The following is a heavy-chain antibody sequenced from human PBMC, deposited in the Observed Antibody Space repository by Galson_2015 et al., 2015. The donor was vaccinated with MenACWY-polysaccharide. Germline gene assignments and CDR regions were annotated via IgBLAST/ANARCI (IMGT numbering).Heavy chain of an antibody. Sequence: SLRLSGAASGFTFSSSSMNWVRQAPGKGLEWVSSISSSSSYIYYADSVKGRFTISRDNAKNSLYLQMNSLRAEDTAVYYCARADSGYDSPLYYYYGMDVWGQGTTVTVSS. J-gene: IGHJ6*02. CDR1: GFTFSSSS. CDR3: ARADSGYDSPLYYYYGMDV. CDR2: ISSSSSYI. D-gene: IGHD5-12*01. V-gene: IGHV3-21*01.